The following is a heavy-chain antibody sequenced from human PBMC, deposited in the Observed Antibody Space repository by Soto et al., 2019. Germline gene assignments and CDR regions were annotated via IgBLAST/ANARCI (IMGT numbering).Heavy chain of an antibody. CDR1: GFTFSAYA. Sequence: QVQLVQSGGGVVLPGRSLRLSCAASGFTFSAYAMHWVRQAPGGGLEWLAYISHNGNNDQYADSVKGRFTISRDNSNNRLFLQLDSLRGDDTAVYYCARPMFCDSGSCYAYFDSWCHGTQVSVSS. CDR2: ISHNGNND. CDR3: ARPMFCDSGSCYAYFDS. V-gene: IGHV3-30-3*01. J-gene: IGHJ4*01. D-gene: IGHD2-15*01.